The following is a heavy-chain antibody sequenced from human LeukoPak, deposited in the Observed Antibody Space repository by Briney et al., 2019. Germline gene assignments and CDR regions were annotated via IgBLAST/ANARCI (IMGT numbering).Heavy chain of an antibody. J-gene: IGHJ4*02. D-gene: IGHD2-15*01. CDR3: TRAPYCSGGSCYDY. CDR2: IRSKAYGGTT. Sequence: GGSLRLSCTASGSTFGDYAMSWVRQAPGKGLEWVGFIRSKAYGGTTEYAASVKGRFTISRDDSKSIAYLQMNSLKTEDTAVYYCTRAPYCSGGSCYDYWGQGTLVTVSS. CDR1: GSTFGDYA. V-gene: IGHV3-49*04.